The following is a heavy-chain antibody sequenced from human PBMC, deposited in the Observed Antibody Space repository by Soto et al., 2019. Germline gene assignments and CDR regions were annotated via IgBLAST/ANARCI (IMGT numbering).Heavy chain of an antibody. V-gene: IGHV4-59*02. CDR3: ARAPCLGVAHIDY. J-gene: IGHJ4*01. CDR1: GRSATAFY. Sequence: ESRSVTCTLSGRSATAFYCSGIRQPPGKGLEWIGYIFHSGSSNYNPSLKSRVTISVDTSKSQTSLRLTSVTAADTAVYYCARAPCLGVAHIDYWGHGTLFTVYS. D-gene: IGHD3-3*01. CDR2: IFHSGSS.